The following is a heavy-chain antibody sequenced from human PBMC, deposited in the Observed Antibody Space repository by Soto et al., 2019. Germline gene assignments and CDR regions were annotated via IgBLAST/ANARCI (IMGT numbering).Heavy chain of an antibody. J-gene: IGHJ6*02. V-gene: IGHV5-51*01. CDR2: IYPGDSDT. CDR3: ARLGSSSWSPGFYYGMDV. D-gene: IGHD6-13*01. CDR1: GYSFTSYW. Sequence: GESLKISCKGSGYSFTSYWIGWVRQMPGKGLEWMGIIYPGDSDTRYSPSFQGQVTISADKSISTAYLQWSGLKASDTAMYYCARLGSSSWSPGFYYGMDVWGQGTTVTVSS.